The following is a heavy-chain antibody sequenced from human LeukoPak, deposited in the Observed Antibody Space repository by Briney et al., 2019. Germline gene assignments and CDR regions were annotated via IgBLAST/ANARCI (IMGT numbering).Heavy chain of an antibody. D-gene: IGHD3-22*01. CDR1: GYTFTGNY. CDR2: INPNSGGT. Sequence: GSEKVSCKASGYTFTGNYMHWVRQAPGQGLEWMGWINPNSGGTNYAQKFQGRVTMTRDTSISTAYMELSRLRSDDTAVYYCARGSTFDYYYDSSGYYEGPFDIWGQGTMVTVSS. CDR3: ARGSTFDYYYDSSGYYEGPFDI. J-gene: IGHJ3*02. V-gene: IGHV1-2*02.